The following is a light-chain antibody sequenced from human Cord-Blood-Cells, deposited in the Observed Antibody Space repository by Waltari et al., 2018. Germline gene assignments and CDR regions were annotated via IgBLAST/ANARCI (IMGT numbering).Light chain of an antibody. CDR2: DAS. CDR1: QDLSNY. Sequence: DIQMTQSPYSLSASVADRVTITCQASQDLSNYLNWYQQKPGKAPKLLIYDASNLETGVPSRFSGRGSGTDFTFTISSLQPEDIATYYCQQYDNLPRTFGPGTKVDIK. J-gene: IGKJ3*01. V-gene: IGKV1-33*01. CDR3: QQYDNLPRT.